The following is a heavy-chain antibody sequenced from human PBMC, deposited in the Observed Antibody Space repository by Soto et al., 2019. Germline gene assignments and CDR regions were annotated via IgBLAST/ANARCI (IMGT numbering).Heavy chain of an antibody. Sequence: PSETLSLTCAVYGGSLSDSYWSWIRQPPGTGLEWIGEINHSGSTNYNPSLKSRVTISVDTSKNQFSLKLTSVTAADTAVYYCARDKIPGLFDYWGQGTLVTVSS. D-gene: IGHD2-21*01. V-gene: IGHV4-34*01. CDR1: GGSLSDSY. CDR3: ARDKIPGLFDY. CDR2: INHSGST. J-gene: IGHJ4*02.